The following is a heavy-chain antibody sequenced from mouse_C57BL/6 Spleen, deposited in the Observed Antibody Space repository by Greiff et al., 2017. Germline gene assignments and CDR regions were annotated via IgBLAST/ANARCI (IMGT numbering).Heavy chain of an antibody. J-gene: IGHJ2*01. CDR2: IRLKSDNYAT. V-gene: IGHV6-3*01. Sequence: EVQLVESGGGLVQPGGSMKLSCVASGFTFSNYWMNWVRQSPEKGLEWVAQIRLKSDNYATHYAESVKGRFTISRDDSKSSVYLQMNNLRAEDTGIYYCTVDYGNYFDYWGQGTTLTVSS. CDR3: TVDYGNYFDY. D-gene: IGHD2-1*01. CDR1: GFTFSNYW.